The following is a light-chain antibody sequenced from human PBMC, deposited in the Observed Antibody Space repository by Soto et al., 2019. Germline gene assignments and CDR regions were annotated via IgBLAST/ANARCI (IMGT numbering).Light chain of an antibody. V-gene: IGLV1-40*01. CDR2: SNT. Sequence: QSVLTQPPSVSGAPGQRVTISCTGSSSNLGAGYDVQWYQQLPGTAPKLLIHSNTNRPSGVPDRFSGSKSDTSASLAITGLQAEDEADYYCQSYDSSLRGSWVFGGGTKLTVL. CDR1: SSNLGAGYD. J-gene: IGLJ3*02. CDR3: QSYDSSLRGSWV.